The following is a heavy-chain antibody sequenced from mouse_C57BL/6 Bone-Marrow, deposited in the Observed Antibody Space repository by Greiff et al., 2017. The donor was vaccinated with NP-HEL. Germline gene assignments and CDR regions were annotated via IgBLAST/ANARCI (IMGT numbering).Heavy chain of an antibody. CDR3: ARCSNYCWYFDV. D-gene: IGHD2-5*01. J-gene: IGHJ1*03. V-gene: IGHV1-55*01. Sequence: QVQLKQPGAELVKPGASVKMSCKASGYTFTSYWITWVKQRPGQGLEWIGDIYPGSGSTTYNEKFTSKATLTVDTSSRTAYMQLSSLTSEDSAVDYCARCSNYCWYFDVWGTGTTVTVSS. CDR2: IYPGSGST. CDR1: GYTFTSYW.